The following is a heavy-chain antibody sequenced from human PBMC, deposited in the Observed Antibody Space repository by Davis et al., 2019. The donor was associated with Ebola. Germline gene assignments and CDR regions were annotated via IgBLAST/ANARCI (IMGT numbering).Heavy chain of an antibody. Sequence: GESLKISCKASGYSFTSHWITWVRQMPGKGLEWMGIIYTGDSDTRYSPSFRGQVTISADKSIKTAFLQWSSLKASDTAIYYCATLRRTITGMDDGFDIWGQGTMVTVSS. CDR1: GYSFTSHW. D-gene: IGHD1-20*01. CDR2: IYTGDSDT. CDR3: ATLRRTITGMDDGFDI. J-gene: IGHJ3*02. V-gene: IGHV5-51*01.